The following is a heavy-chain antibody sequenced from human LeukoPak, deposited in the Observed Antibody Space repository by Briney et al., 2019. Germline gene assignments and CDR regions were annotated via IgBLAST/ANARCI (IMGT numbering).Heavy chain of an antibody. J-gene: IGHJ5*02. CDR3: AKAQGRFLGDWFDP. V-gene: IGHV3-23*01. CDR2: ISGSGGST. D-gene: IGHD3-3*01. CDR1: GFTFDTYA. Sequence: PGGSLRLSCAASGFTFDTYAMTWVRQAPGKGLEWVSAISGSGGSTYYADSVKGRFTISRDNSKNTLYLQMNSLRAEDTAVYYCAKAQGRFLGDWFDPWGQGTLVTVSS.